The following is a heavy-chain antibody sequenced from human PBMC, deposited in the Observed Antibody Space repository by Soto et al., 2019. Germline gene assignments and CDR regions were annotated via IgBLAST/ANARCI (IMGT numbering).Heavy chain of an antibody. CDR3: AKDGYCSGGSCHYYYYGMDV. CDR2: ISYDGSNK. Sequence: HPGGSLRLSCASSGFTFSSYGMHWVRQAPGKGLEWVAVISYDGSNKYYADSVKGRFTISRDNSKNTLYLQMNSPRAEDTAVYYCAKDGYCSGGSCHYYYYGMDVWGQGTTVTVSS. V-gene: IGHV3-30*18. CDR1: GFTFSSYG. D-gene: IGHD2-15*01. J-gene: IGHJ6*02.